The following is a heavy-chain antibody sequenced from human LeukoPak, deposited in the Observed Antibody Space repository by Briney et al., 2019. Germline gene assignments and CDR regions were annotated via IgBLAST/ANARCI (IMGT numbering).Heavy chain of an antibody. CDR2: IGTVADT. V-gene: IGHV3-13*01. J-gene: IGHJ4*02. CDR3: ARGWGGHGRSWGALDF. D-gene: IGHD3-16*01. Sequence: GGSLRLSCAASGFNFNNYDFHWVRQVAGKRLEWVAGIGTVADTFYPDSAMGRFTISRENAKNSFYLQMNSLRAGDTAVYYCARGWGGHGRSWGALDFWGQGILVTVSS. CDR1: GFNFNNYD.